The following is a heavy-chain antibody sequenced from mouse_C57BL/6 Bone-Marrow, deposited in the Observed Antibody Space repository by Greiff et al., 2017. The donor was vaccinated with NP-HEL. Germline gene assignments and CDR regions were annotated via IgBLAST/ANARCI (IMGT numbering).Heavy chain of an antibody. CDR2: MYPGDGDT. V-gene: IGHV1-80*01. CDR1: GYAFSSYW. J-gene: IGHJ2*01. D-gene: IGHD1-1*01. CDR3: AREDYGSSSDY. Sequence: QVQLQQSGAELVKPGASVKISCKASGYAFSSYWMNWVKQRPGKGLEWIGQMYPGDGDTNYNGKCKGKATLTADKSSSTAYMQLSSLTSEDSAVYFCAREDYGSSSDYWGQGTTLTVSS.